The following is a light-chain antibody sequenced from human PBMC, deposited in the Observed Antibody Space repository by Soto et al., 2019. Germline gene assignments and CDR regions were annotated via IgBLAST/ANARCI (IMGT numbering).Light chain of an antibody. J-gene: IGKJ4*01. Sequence: EIVLTQSPDTLSLSPGDRATLSCRASQSVSNYLSWYQQKLGQAPRLLIYDASKRATGIPGRFSGSGSRTDFTLTINNLEPEDFAVYYCQQRSSWPTFGGGTKVEIK. CDR3: QQRSSWPT. CDR1: QSVSNY. V-gene: IGKV3-11*01. CDR2: DAS.